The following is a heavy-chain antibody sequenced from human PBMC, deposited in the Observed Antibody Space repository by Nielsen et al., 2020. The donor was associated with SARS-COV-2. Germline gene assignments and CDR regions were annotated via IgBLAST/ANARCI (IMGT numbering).Heavy chain of an antibody. CDR1: GFTFSSYW. CDR2: LNIYGSST. Sequence: GGSLRLSCAASGFTFSSYWMHWVRQAPGKGLVWVSRLNIYGSSTSYADSVKGRFTISRDNAKNTLYLQMNSLRAEDTAVYYCARGDYSGWFYYYGMDVWGQGTTVTVSS. J-gene: IGHJ6*02. V-gene: IGHV3-74*01. CDR3: ARGDYSGWFYYYGMDV. D-gene: IGHD6-19*01.